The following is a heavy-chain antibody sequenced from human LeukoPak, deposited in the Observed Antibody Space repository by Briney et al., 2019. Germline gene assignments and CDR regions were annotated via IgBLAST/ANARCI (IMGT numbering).Heavy chain of an antibody. J-gene: IGHJ5*02. Sequence: PSQTLSLTCTVSGGSIGSGGYYWSCIRQHPGKGLEWTGYIYYSGSTYYNPSLKSRVTISVDTSKNQFSLKLSSVTAADTAVYYCARALPAAGTHNWFDPWGQGTLVTVSS. D-gene: IGHD6-13*01. CDR3: ARALPAAGTHNWFDP. CDR1: GGSIGSGGYY. CDR2: IYYSGST. V-gene: IGHV4-31*03.